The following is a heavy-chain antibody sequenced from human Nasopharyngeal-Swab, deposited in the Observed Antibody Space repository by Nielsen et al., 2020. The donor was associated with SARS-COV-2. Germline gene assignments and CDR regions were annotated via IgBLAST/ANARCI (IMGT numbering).Heavy chain of an antibody. CDR3: ARGRGYGPSYFDY. D-gene: IGHD5-18*01. CDR1: GGSFSGYY. V-gene: IGHV4-34*01. CDR2: INHSGST. Sequence: GSLRLSCAVYGGSFSGYYWSWIRQPPGKGLEWIGEINHSGSTNYNPSLKSRVTISVDTSKNQFSLKLSSVPAADTAVYYCARGRGYGPSYFDYWGQGTLVTVSS. J-gene: IGHJ4*02.